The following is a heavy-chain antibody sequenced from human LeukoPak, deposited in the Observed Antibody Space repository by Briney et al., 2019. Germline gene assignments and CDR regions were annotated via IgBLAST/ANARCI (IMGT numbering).Heavy chain of an antibody. CDR2: INPNSGGT. CDR1: GYTFTSYG. V-gene: IGHV1-2*02. Sequence: ASVKVSCKASGYTFTSYGISWVRQAPGQGLEWMGWINPNSGGTNYAQKFQGRVTMTRDTSISTAYMELSRLRSDDTAVYYCARDLEGGAFDIWGQGTMVTVSS. CDR3: ARDLEGGAFDI. J-gene: IGHJ3*02. D-gene: IGHD1-26*01.